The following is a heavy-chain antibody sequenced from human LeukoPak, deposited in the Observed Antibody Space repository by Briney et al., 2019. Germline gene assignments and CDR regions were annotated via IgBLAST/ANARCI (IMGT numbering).Heavy chain of an antibody. CDR2: IYSGGST. V-gene: IGHV3-53*01. D-gene: IGHD6-19*01. J-gene: IGHJ5*02. CDR1: GFTVSSNY. CDR3: VGTPGPRYVCPRSGWYMDWFDP. Sequence: GGSLRLSCAASGFTVSSNYMSWVRQAPGKGLEWVSVIYSGGSTYYADSVKGRFTISRDNSKNTLYLQMNSLRAEDTAVYYCVGTPGPRYVCPRSGWYMDWFDPWGQGTLITVSS.